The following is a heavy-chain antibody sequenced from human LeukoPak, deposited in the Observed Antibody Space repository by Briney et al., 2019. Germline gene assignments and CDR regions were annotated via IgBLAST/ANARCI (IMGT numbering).Heavy chain of an antibody. Sequence: ASVKVSCKASGYSFISYDMNWVRQAPGQGLEWMGWISAYNGNTNYAQKLQGRVTMTTDTSTSTAYMELRSLRSDDTAVYYCARDGVSVGTADAFDIWGQGTMVTVSS. CDR3: ARDGVSVGTADAFDI. J-gene: IGHJ3*02. V-gene: IGHV1-18*01. CDR2: ISAYNGNT. CDR1: GYSFISYD. D-gene: IGHD1/OR15-1a*01.